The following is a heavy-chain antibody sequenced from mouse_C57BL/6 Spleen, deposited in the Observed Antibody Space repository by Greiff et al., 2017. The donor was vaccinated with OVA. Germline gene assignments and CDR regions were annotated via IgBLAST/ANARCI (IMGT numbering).Heavy chain of an antibody. CDR2: ISDGGSYT. J-gene: IGHJ2*01. V-gene: IGHV5-4*01. CDR3: AREAYYSNPYYGY. CDR1: GFTFSSYA. Sequence: EVKLVESGGGLVKPGGSLKLSCAASGFTFSSYAMSWVRQTPEKRLEWVATISDGGSYTYYPDNVKGRFTISRDNAKNNLYLQMSHLKSEDTAMYYCAREAYYSNPYYGYWGQGTTLTVAS. D-gene: IGHD2-5*01.